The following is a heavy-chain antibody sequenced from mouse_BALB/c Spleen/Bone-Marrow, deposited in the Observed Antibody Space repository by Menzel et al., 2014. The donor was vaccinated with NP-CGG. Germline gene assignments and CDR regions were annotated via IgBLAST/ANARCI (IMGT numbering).Heavy chain of an antibody. V-gene: IGHV14-3*02. J-gene: IGHJ2*01. CDR2: IDPANVNT. CDR1: GFNIKDTY. Sequence: EVQLQQSGAELVKPGASVKLSCTASGFNIKDTYMHWVKQRPEQGLEWIGRIDPANVNTKYDPKFQGKATITADTSSNTAYLQLSSVTSEATAGYYCASYVCGYFFDYWGQGTTLTVSS. CDR3: ASYVCGYFFDY.